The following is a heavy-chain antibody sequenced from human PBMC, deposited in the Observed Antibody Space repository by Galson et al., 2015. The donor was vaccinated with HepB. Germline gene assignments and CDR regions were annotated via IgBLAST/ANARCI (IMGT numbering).Heavy chain of an antibody. V-gene: IGHV3-30-3*01. Sequence: SLRLSCAASGFTFSSYAMHWVRQAPGKGLEWVAVISYDGSNKYYADSVKGRFTISRDNSKNTLYLQMNSLRAEDTAVYYCARDILVLRGNVDYWGQGTLVTVSS. CDR2: ISYDGSNK. J-gene: IGHJ4*02. D-gene: IGHD3-10*01. CDR1: GFTFSSYA. CDR3: ARDILVLRGNVDY.